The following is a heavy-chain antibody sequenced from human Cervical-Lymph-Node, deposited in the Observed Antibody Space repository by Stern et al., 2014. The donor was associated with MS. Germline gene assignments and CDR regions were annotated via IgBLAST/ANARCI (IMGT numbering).Heavy chain of an antibody. J-gene: IGHJ6*02. Sequence: QVQLVQSGAEVKKPGSSVKVSCKASGGTFSNFCFSWVRQAPGQGLYLLGGIIPIFGTAHYAQKFQGRVTITADISTSTAYMELNSLRSEDTAVYYCARDNDDNGMDVWGQGTTVIVSS. CDR2: IIPIFGTA. D-gene: IGHD1-1*01. CDR3: ARDNDDNGMDV. CDR1: GGTFSNFC. V-gene: IGHV1-69*06.